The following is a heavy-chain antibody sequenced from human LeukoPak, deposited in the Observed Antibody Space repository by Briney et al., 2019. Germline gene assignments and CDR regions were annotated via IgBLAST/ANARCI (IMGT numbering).Heavy chain of an antibody. CDR3: ARSQSRIAVTGTDY. D-gene: IGHD6-19*01. CDR1: GYTFTGYH. J-gene: IGHJ4*02. CDR2: INPNTGDT. V-gene: IGHV1-2*02. Sequence: ASVKVSCKASGYTFTGYHMHWVRQAPGQGLEWMGWINPNTGDTNYAQKFQGRVTMTRDTSISTAYMELSRLRSDDTAVYYCARSQSRIAVTGTDYWGQGTLVTVSS.